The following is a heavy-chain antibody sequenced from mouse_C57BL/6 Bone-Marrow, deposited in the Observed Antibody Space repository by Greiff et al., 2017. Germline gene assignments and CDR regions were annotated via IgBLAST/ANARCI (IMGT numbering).Heavy chain of an antibody. D-gene: IGHD1-1*01. CDR3: ARHLYGYDAMDY. J-gene: IGHJ4*01. V-gene: IGHV5-6*01. Sequence: EVHLVESGGDLVKPGGSLKLSCAASGFTFSSYGMSWVRQTPDKRLEWVATISSGGSYTYYPDSVKGRFTISRDNAKNTRYLQMSSLKSEDTAMYYCARHLYGYDAMDYWGQGTSVTVSS. CDR2: ISSGGSYT. CDR1: GFTFSSYG.